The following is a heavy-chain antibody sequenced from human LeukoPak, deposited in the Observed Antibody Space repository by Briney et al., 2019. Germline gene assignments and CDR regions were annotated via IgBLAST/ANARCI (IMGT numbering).Heavy chain of an antibody. CDR2: IANSGGNI. V-gene: IGHV3-48*03. D-gene: IGHD4/OR15-4a*01. Sequence: GGPLRLFCVASGLTLSSYQMHGVRQAPGKGLEWGSYIANSGGNILYADSVKGRFTISRDDAKNSLYLQINTLRVEDTAIYYCARETRGAFDYWGQGTLVTVSS. J-gene: IGHJ4*02. CDR1: GLTLSSYQ. CDR3: ARETRGAFDY.